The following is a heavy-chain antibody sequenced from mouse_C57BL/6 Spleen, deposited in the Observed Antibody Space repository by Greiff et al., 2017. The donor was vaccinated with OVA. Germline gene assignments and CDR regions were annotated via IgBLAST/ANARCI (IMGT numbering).Heavy chain of an antibody. J-gene: IGHJ3*01. CDR3: ARGEVYYDYEGTFAY. D-gene: IGHD2-4*01. CDR1: GYSITSGYY. V-gene: IGHV3-6*01. Sequence: EVQRVESGPGLVKPSQSLSLTCSVTGYSITSGYYWNWIRQFPGNKLEWMGYISYDGSNNYNPSLKNRISITRDTSKNQFFLKLNSVTTEDTATYYCARGEVYYDYEGTFAYWGQGTLVTVSA. CDR2: ISYDGSN.